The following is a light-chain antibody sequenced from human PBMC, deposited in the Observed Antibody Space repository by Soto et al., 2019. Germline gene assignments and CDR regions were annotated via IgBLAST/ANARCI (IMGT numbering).Light chain of an antibody. Sequence: QSALTQPRSVSGSPGQSVTISCTGTSSDVGGYNYVSWYQQHPGKAPKLMIYDVSKRPSGVPDRFSGSKSGNTASLTISGLQADDEAVYYCYSYAGSYTWVFGGGTKVTVL. J-gene: IGLJ3*02. CDR1: SSDVGGYNY. CDR3: YSYAGSYTWV. V-gene: IGLV2-11*01. CDR2: DVS.